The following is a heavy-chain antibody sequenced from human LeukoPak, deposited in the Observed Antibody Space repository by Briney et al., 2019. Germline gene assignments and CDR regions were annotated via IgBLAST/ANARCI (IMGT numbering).Heavy chain of an antibody. CDR2: IYYSGST. D-gene: IGHD2-2*01. CDR3: ARDRLSCSSTSCYPTIYNWFDP. Sequence: PSETLSLTCTVSGGSISSYYWSWIRQPPGKGLEWIGYIYYSGSTNYNPSLKSRVTISVDTSKNQFSLKLSSVTAADTAVYYCARDRLSCSSTSCYPTIYNWFDPWGQGTLVTVSS. J-gene: IGHJ5*02. V-gene: IGHV4-59*12. CDR1: GGSISSYY.